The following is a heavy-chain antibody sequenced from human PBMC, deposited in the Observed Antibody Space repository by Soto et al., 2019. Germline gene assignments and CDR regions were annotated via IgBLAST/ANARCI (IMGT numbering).Heavy chain of an antibody. D-gene: IGHD3-22*01. J-gene: IGHJ4*02. CDR3: ARDKRYYYDSSGYYSYYFDY. V-gene: IGHV1-69*13. Sequence: SVKVSCKASGGTFSSYAISWVRQAPGQGLEWMGGIIPIFGTANYAQKFQGRVTITADESTSTAYMELSSLRSEDTAVYYCARDKRYYYDSSGYYSYYFDYWGQ. CDR2: IIPIFGTA. CDR1: GGTFSSYA.